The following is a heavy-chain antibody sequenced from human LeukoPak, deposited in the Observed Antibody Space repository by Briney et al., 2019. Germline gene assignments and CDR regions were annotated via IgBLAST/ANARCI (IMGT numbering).Heavy chain of an antibody. V-gene: IGHV4-61*09. CDR1: GGSISSGSYY. D-gene: IGHD1-26*01. CDR2: IYSNQST. J-gene: IGHJ3*02. CDR3: ATPSSGSYFDGFDK. Sequence: SQTLSLTCTVSGGSISSGSYYWSWTRQPAGKRLEWIGHIYSNQSTSYNPSLKSRVTLSLDTSTNQFSLKLTSVTAADTAVYYCATPSSGSYFDGFDKWGQGTMVTVSS.